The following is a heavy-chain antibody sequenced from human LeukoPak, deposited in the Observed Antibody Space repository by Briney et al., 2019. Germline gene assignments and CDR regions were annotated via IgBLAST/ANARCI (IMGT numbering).Heavy chain of an antibody. Sequence: SETLSLTCTVSGGSISSGDYYWSWIRQPPGKGLEWIGYIYYSGSTSYNPSLKSRVTISVDTSKNQFSLKLSSVTAADTAVYYCARVLLAAAEYWFDPWGQGTLVTVSS. J-gene: IGHJ5*02. D-gene: IGHD6-13*01. CDR1: GGSISSGDYY. CDR3: ARVLLAAAEYWFDP. CDR2: IYYSGST. V-gene: IGHV4-31*03.